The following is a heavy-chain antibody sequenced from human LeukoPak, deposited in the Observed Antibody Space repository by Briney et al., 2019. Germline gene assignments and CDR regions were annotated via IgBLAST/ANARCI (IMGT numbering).Heavy chain of an antibody. CDR3: TWIATLFTVDY. V-gene: IGHV3-15*01. J-gene: IGHJ4*02. CDR2: IRNDRIT. Sequence: PGGSLRLTCILSGLTFSDAWMSWVRQAPGKGLEWVGRIRNDRITDYAAPVQGRFSISRDNSKNTFYLQMNSLRTEATGMYFCTWIATLFTVDYWGQGTLVTVSS. D-gene: IGHD2-21*01. CDR1: GLTFSDAW.